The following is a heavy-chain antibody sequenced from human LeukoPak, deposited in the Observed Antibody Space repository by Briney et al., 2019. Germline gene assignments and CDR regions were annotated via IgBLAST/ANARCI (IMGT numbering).Heavy chain of an antibody. Sequence: GGSLRLSCAASGITFSSYWMSWVRQAPGKGLEWVANIKQDGSEKYYVDSVKGRLTISRDNAKNSLYLQMNSLRAEDTAVYYCVRVPPYGVHEQYYFDYWGQGTLVTVSS. CDR3: VRVPPYGVHEQYYFDY. D-gene: IGHD2-8*01. CDR1: GITFSSYW. V-gene: IGHV3-7*01. J-gene: IGHJ4*02. CDR2: IKQDGSEK.